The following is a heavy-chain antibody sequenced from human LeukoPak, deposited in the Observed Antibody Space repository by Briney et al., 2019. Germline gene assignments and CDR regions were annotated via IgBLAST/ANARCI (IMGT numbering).Heavy chain of an antibody. CDR2: INHNGST. V-gene: IGHV4-34*01. D-gene: IGHD2-2*02. J-gene: IGHJ5*02. Sequence: SETLSLTCAVYGGSFSGYYWSWIRQPPGKGLEWIGEINHNGSTNYNPSLKSRVTISVDTSKNQFSLKLSSVTAADTAVYYCASTCSTSCYTSNWFDPWGQGTLVTVSS. CDR1: GGSFSGYY. CDR3: ASTCSTSCYTSNWFDP.